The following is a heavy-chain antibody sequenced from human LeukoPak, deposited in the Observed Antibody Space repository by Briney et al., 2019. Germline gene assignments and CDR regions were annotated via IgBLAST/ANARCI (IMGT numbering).Heavy chain of an antibody. CDR3: ASPSPYDSSGYRDY. D-gene: IGHD3-22*01. CDR1: GGSISSSRYY. V-gene: IGHV4-39*01. J-gene: IGHJ4*02. Sequence: PSETLSLTCTVSGGSISSSRYYWGWIRQPPGKGLEWIGSIYYSGSTYYNPSLKSRVTISVDTSKNQFSLKLSSVTAADTAVYYCASPSPYDSSGYRDYWGQGTLVTVSS. CDR2: IYYSGST.